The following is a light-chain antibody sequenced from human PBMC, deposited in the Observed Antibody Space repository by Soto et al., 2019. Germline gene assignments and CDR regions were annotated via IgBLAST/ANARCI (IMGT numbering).Light chain of an antibody. CDR1: QSVSTW. V-gene: IGKV1-5*03. CDR2: RAS. Sequence: DIQMTQSPSTLSASVGDSVTIICRASQSVSTWLAWYQHKPGKAPKVLIYRASTLESGVPSRFSGSGSGTEFTLTVSSLQPDDFATYYCQQYSTYPWTFGQGTKVDIK. CDR3: QQYSTYPWT. J-gene: IGKJ1*01.